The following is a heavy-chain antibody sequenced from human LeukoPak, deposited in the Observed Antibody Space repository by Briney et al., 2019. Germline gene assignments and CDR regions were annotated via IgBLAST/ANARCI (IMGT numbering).Heavy chain of an antibody. V-gene: IGHV3-15*01. J-gene: IGHJ4*02. CDR3: TRTWPGNTCFNF. CDR2: IKSISYGGTI. CDR1: GFNFNDAW. Sequence: PGGSLRLSCATSGFNFNDAWMNWVRQAPGKGQEWLGRIKSISYGGTIDYAAPVKGRFTISRDDSKNTLYLQMDSLETEDTAIYYCTRTWPGNTCFNFWGQGTLVTVSS. D-gene: IGHD1-7*01.